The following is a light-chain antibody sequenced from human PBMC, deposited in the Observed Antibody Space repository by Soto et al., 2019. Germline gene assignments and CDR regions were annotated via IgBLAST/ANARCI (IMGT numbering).Light chain of an antibody. V-gene: IGLV2-14*01. Sequence: QSALTQPASVSGSPGQSITISCTGTSSDVGGYNYVSWYQQHPGKAPKLMIYEVSNRPSGVSNRFSGSKSGNTASLTISGLQAEGEADYYCSSYTSNSTVVFGGGTKLTVL. CDR3: SSYTSNSTVV. CDR1: SSDVGGYNY. CDR2: EVS. J-gene: IGLJ2*01.